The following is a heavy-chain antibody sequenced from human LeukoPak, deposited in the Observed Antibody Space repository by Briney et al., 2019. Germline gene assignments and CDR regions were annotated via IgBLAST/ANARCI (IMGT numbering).Heavy chain of an antibody. CDR1: GGSISSSSYY. J-gene: IGHJ4*02. D-gene: IGHD4-17*01. CDR3: ARRYGDYNFDY. CDR2: MYYSGTT. V-gene: IGHV4-39*07. Sequence: SETLSLTCTVSGGSISSSSYYWGWIRQPSGKGLEWIGSMYYSGTTYYNPSLKSRVTISGDTSKNQFSLKLSSVTAADTAVYYCARRYGDYNFDYWGQGTLVTVSS.